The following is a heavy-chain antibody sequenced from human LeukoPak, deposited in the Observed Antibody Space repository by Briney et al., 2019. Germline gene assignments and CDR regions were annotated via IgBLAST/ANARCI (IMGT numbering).Heavy chain of an antibody. CDR2: IIPIFGTA. Sequence: GASVKVSCKASGGSFSRYTLSWVRQAPGQGLEWMGGIIPIFGTANYAKRFQGRVTITADESSNTASMELRSLRSEDTAVYYCAREFIRAGGNGAFDIWGQGTMVTVSS. J-gene: IGHJ3*02. D-gene: IGHD2-8*02. CDR3: AREFIRAGGNGAFDI. CDR1: GGSFSRYT. V-gene: IGHV1-69*13.